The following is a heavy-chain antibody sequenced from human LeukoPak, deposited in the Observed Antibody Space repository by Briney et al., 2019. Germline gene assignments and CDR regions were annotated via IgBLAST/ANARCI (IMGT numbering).Heavy chain of an antibody. D-gene: IGHD3-10*01. CDR3: AGLEAGILFKD. J-gene: IGHJ4*02. CDR1: GGTFSSYA. V-gene: IGHV1-69*05. Sequence: ASVKVSCKASGGTFSSYAISWVQPAPGQGLEWMGGIIPIFGTANYAQKFQGRVTITTDESTSTAYMELSSLRSEDTAVYYCAGLEAGILFKDWGQGTLVTVSS. CDR2: IIPIFGTA.